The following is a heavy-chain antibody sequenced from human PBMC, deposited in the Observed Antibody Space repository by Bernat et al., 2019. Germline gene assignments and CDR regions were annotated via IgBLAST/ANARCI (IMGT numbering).Heavy chain of an antibody. CDR2: LSHTDGAA. CDR1: GFTLSSSA. J-gene: IGHJ3*01. Sequence: EVRLLDSGGGLVQPGGSLRLSCVASGFTLSSSAVSWVRQAPGMGPEWVSSLSHTDGAAYYADSVKGRFTISRDISSNTLYLQMNSLRAEDTAIYYCARRGGDRGWGAFDFWGQGTMVSVSS. V-gene: IGHV3-23*01. CDR3: ARRGGDRGWGAFDF. D-gene: IGHD2-21*01.